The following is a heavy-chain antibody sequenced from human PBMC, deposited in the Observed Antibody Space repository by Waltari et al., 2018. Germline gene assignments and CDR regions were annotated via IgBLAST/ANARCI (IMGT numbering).Heavy chain of an antibody. D-gene: IGHD6-19*01. CDR1: GFTFSSYA. CDR3: ATSLVRRRNEQWRDPDH. CDR2: LSSNGGST. J-gene: IGHJ4*02. Sequence: EVQLVESGGGLVQPGGSLRLSCAASGFTFSSYAMHWVRQAPGKRLDYVSALSSNGGSTYYANCGKGRVTRTEDTSTDTAYMEMRGLRSEDTAVYYCATSLVRRRNEQWRDPDHWGQGTLVTVSS. V-gene: IGHV3-64*01.